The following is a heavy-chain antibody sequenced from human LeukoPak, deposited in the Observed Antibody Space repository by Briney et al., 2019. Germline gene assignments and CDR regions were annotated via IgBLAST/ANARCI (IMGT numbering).Heavy chain of an antibody. CDR2: INHSGST. V-gene: IGHV4-34*01. CDR3: ARANYYYYYMDV. Sequence: SETLSLTCAVYGGSFSGYYWSWIRQPPGKGLEWIGEINHSGSTNYNPSLKSRVTISVDTSKNQFSLKLSSVTAADTAVYYCARANYYYYYMDVWGKGTTVTVSS. J-gene: IGHJ6*03. CDR1: GGSFSGYY.